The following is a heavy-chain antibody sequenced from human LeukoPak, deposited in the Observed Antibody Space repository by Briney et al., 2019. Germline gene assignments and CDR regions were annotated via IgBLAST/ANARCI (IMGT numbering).Heavy chain of an antibody. V-gene: IGHV3-30*03. CDR1: GFTFNTYG. J-gene: IGHJ6*03. CDR2: ISHHGSNK. D-gene: IGHD3-3*01. CDR3: ATPLNDFWSGYYYMDV. Sequence: GRSLRLSCVASGFTFNTYGMNWVRQAPGKGLEWVAVISHHGSNKFYADSVKGRFTISRDNSNNMVYLQMNGLRAEDTAVYYCATPLNDFWSGYYYMDVWGKGTTVTVSS.